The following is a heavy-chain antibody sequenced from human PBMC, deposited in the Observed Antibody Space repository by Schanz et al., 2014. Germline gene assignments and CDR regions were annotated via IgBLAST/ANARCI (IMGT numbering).Heavy chain of an antibody. CDR1: GFMFANHT. V-gene: IGHV3-21*01. J-gene: IGHJ4*02. CDR3: ARVRTIYGSGAMGY. CDR2: ISGTSRFI. D-gene: IGHD3-10*01. Sequence: EVKLVESGGGLVKPGGSLSLSCAVSGFMFANHTMNWVRQAPGKGLEWVSSISGTSRFIFYTDSVKGRFTISRDNAKNTLYLQMNSLRAEDTAVYYCARVRTIYGSGAMGYWGQGTLVTVSS.